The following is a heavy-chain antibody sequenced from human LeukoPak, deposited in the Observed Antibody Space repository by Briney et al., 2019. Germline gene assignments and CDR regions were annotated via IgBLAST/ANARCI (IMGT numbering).Heavy chain of an antibody. CDR3: ARGHWGLDY. Sequence: GGSLRLSCVVSGFSFSDHYMTWIRQAPGKGLEYISYLSNSGSDIFHADSVKGRFSISRDNAKNSVHLQMNSLRVEDTAVYYCARGHWGLDYWGQGTPVTVSP. J-gene: IGHJ4*02. CDR1: GFSFSDHY. CDR2: LSNSGSDI. V-gene: IGHV3-11*01. D-gene: IGHD7-27*01.